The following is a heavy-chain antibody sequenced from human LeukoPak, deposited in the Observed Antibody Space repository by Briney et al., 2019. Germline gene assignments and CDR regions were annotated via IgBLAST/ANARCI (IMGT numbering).Heavy chain of an antibody. Sequence: GASVKVSCKASGYTFIAYYMHWVRQAPGQGLEWMGRINPNSGGTNYAQNFQGRVTMTRDTSISTAYMELSRLRTDDTAVYYCARAEYSSGWYTDYWGQGTLVTVSS. J-gene: IGHJ4*02. V-gene: IGHV1-2*06. CDR3: ARAEYSSGWYTDY. CDR2: INPNSGGT. CDR1: GYTFIAYY. D-gene: IGHD6-19*01.